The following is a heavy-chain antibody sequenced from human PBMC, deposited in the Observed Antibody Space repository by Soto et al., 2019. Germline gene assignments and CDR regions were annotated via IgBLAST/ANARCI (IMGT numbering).Heavy chain of an antibody. D-gene: IGHD5-18*01. CDR3: ARDVGYSYGYFDY. CDR2: IYHSGST. Sequence: SETLSLTCAVSGGSIGSGGYYWGWIRQPPGKGLEWIGSIYHSGSTYYNPSLKSRVTISVDTSKNQFSLKLSSVTAADTAVYYCARDVGYSYGYFDYWGQGTLVTVSS. CDR1: GGSIGSGGYY. V-gene: IGHV4-39*07. J-gene: IGHJ4*02.